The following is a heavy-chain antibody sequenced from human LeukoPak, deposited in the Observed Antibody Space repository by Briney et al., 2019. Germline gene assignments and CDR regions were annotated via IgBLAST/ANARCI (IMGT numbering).Heavy chain of an antibody. Sequence: SMKVSCKASGGTFSSYAISWVRQAPGQGLEWMGRIIPILGIANYAQKFQGRVTITADKSTSTAYMELSSLRSEDTAVYYCARDQDPYYDILTRYYIWGQGTLVTVSS. CDR3: ARDQDPYYDILTRYYI. CDR2: IIPILGIA. V-gene: IGHV1-69*04. CDR1: GGTFSSYA. D-gene: IGHD3-9*01. J-gene: IGHJ4*02.